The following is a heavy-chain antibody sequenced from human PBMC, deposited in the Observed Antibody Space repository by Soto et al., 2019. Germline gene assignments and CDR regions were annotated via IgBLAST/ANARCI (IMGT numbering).Heavy chain of an antibody. V-gene: IGHV1-2*02. Sequence: GASVKVSCKASGYTFTGYYMHWVRQAPGQGLEWMGWINPNSGGTNYAQKFQGRVTMTRDTSISTAYMELSRLRSDDTAVYYCARGPSYYYDSSGYYPLDYWGQGTLVTVSS. CDR2: INPNSGGT. CDR3: ARGPSYYYDSSGYYPLDY. CDR1: GYTFTGYY. D-gene: IGHD3-22*01. J-gene: IGHJ4*02.